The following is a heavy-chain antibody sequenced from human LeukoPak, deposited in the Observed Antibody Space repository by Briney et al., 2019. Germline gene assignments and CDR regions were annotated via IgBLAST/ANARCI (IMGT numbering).Heavy chain of an antibody. J-gene: IGHJ4*02. V-gene: IGHV3-11*01. D-gene: IGHD7-27*01. CDR2: ISSSGTTM. CDR1: GFTFSDHY. CDR3: ARGHWGLDY. Sequence: GGSLRLSCAASGFTFSDHYMSWIRQAPGKGLEWVSYISSSGTTMYYADSVKGRFTISRDSAQNSLYLQMNSLRAEDTAVYYCARGHWGLDYWGQGTQVTVSS.